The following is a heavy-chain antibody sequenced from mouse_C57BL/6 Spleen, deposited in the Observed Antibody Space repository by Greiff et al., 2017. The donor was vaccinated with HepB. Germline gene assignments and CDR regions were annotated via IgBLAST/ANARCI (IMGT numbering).Heavy chain of an antibody. D-gene: IGHD1-1*01. V-gene: IGHV14-2*01. CDR3: AKVDTTVVAPFAY. CDR1: GFNINDYY. J-gene: IGHJ3*01. CDR2: IDPEDGET. Sequence: EVKLVESGAELVMPGASVKLSCTASGFNINDYYMHWVKQRTEQGLEWIGRIDPEDGETNYAPKFKGKATITADTSSNTAYLRLSSLTSEDTAVYYCAKVDTTVVAPFAYWGHGTLVTVSA.